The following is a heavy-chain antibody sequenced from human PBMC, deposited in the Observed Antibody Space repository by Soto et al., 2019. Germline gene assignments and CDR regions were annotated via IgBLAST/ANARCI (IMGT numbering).Heavy chain of an antibody. CDR1: GFTFSSYA. CDR3: AREGANVEEMDFDWSEFYYYYYGMDV. D-gene: IGHD3-9*01. J-gene: IGHJ6*02. CDR2: ISYDGSNK. Sequence: GGSLRLSCAASGFTFSSYAMHWVRQAPGKGLEWVAVISYDGSNKYYADSVKGRFTISRDNSKNTLYLQMNSLRAEDTAVYYCAREGANVEEMDFDWSEFYYYYYGMDVWGQGTTVTVSS. V-gene: IGHV3-30-3*01.